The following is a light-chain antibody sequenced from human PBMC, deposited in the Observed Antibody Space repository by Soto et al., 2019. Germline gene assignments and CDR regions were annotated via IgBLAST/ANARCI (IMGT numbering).Light chain of an antibody. CDR2: DAS. J-gene: IGKJ4*01. CDR1: QDIRKY. CDR3: QQYGSSPLT. Sequence: DIQMTQSPSSLSASVGDRVTITCQATQDIRKYLNWYQQKPGKAPKLLIYDASSLETGVPSRFSGTGSGTDFTFTITSLQPEDFAVYYCQQYGSSPLTFGGGTKVDI. V-gene: IGKV1-33*01.